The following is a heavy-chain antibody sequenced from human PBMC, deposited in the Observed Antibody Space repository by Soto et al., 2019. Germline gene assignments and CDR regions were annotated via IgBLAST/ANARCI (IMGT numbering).Heavy chain of an antibody. D-gene: IGHD2-2*01. CDR3: ATAKVHINKWYPAYFDY. Sequence: GGSLRLSCAASGFTFNPYAMSWVRQAPGKGLEWVSSISSSSSYIYYADSVKGRFTISRDNAKTSLYLQMNSLRPEDTAVYYCATAKVHINKWYPAYFDYWGQGTLVTVSS. CDR2: ISSSSSYI. J-gene: IGHJ4*02. CDR1: GFTFNPYA. V-gene: IGHV3-21*01.